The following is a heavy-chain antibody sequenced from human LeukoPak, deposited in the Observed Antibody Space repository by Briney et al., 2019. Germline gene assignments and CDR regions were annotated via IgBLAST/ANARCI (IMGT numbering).Heavy chain of an antibody. Sequence: QSGGSLRLSCAASGFIFSSYGMHWVRQAPGKGLEWVAFTRYDGRDTYYADSVKGRFSISRDNSKNTLYLQMNSLRAEDTAVYYCAREVAPRDAFDIWGQGTMVTVSS. CDR3: AREVAPRDAFDI. J-gene: IGHJ3*02. D-gene: IGHD5-12*01. CDR1: GFIFSSYG. V-gene: IGHV3-30*02. CDR2: TRYDGRDT.